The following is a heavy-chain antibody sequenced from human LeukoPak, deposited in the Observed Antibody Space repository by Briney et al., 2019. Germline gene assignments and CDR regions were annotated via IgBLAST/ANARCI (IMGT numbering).Heavy chain of an antibody. CDR2: IYPGDSDT. J-gene: IGHJ3*02. V-gene: IGHV5-51*01. D-gene: IGHD6-13*01. CDR3: ARLPQYSSSWYGSGAFDI. Sequence: GESLQISCKGSGYSFTSYWIGWVRQLPGKGLEWMGIIYPGDSDTRYSPSFQGQVTISADKSISTAYLQWSSLKASDTAMYYCARLPQYSSSWYGSGAFDIWGQGTMVTVSS. CDR1: GYSFTSYW.